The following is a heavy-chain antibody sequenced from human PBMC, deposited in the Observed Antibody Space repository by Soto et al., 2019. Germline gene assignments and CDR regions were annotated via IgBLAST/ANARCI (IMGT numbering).Heavy chain of an antibody. D-gene: IGHD3-10*01. CDR2: ISAYNGNT. J-gene: IGHJ4*02. CDR3: ARDAPHYYGSGSGPY. V-gene: IGHV1-18*01. Sequence: QVQLVQSGAEVKKPGASVKVSCKASGYTFTSYGIIWVRQAPGQGLEWMGWISAYNGNTNYAQKLQGRVTMTTDTSTSTAYMELRSLRADDTAVYYCARDAPHYYGSGSGPYWGQGTLVTVSS. CDR1: GYTFTSYG.